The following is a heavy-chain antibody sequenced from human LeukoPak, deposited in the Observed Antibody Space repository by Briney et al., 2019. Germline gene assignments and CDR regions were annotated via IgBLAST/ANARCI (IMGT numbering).Heavy chain of an antibody. CDR1: GFTFSSYE. Sequence: GGSLRLSCAASGFTFSSYEMNWVRQAPGKGLEWVSYISSSGITIYYADSVKGRFTVSRDNAKNSLYLQMNSLRAEDTAVYYCARGRSDGYYYVIWGQGTLVTVSS. CDR2: ISSSGITI. D-gene: IGHD3-22*01. V-gene: IGHV3-48*03. J-gene: IGHJ4*02. CDR3: ARGRSDGYYYVI.